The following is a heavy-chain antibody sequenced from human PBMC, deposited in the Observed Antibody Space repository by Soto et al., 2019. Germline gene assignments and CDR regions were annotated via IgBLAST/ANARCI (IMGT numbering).Heavy chain of an antibody. V-gene: IGHV1-46*01. J-gene: IGHJ3*02. CDR3: ARDSLPTIAAAGTYAFDI. CDR2: INPSGGST. Sequence: GASVKVSCKASGYTFTSYYMHWVRQAPGQGLEWMGIINPSGGSTSYAQKFQGRVTMTRDTSTSTVYMELSSLRSEDTAVYYCARDSLPTIAAAGTYAFDIWGQGTMVTVSS. CDR1: GYTFTSYY. D-gene: IGHD6-13*01.